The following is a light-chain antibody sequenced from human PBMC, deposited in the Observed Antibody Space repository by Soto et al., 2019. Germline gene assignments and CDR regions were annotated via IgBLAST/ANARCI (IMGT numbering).Light chain of an antibody. CDR2: GVS. V-gene: IGKV3-20*01. CDR1: ETVNRNY. CDR3: QQYIDSPRT. Sequence: EIVLTQSPGTLALSLGEGATLSCRANETVNRNYLAWYHQKPGQPPRLLIYGVSSRATGVPDRFSGGGYGTEFTLTIVRLEPDDFGNYYCQQYIDSPRTFGQGTRVEVK. J-gene: IGKJ1*01.